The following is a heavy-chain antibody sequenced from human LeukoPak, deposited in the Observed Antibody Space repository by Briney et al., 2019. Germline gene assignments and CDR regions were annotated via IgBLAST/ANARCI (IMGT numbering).Heavy chain of an antibody. D-gene: IGHD2-2*01. J-gene: IGHJ4*02. CDR2: INHSGST. Sequence: PSETLSLTCAVYGGSFSGYYWSWIRQPPGKGLEWIGEINHSGSTNYNPSLKSRVTISVDTSKNQFSLKLSSVTAADTAVYYCARGPDIVVVPAAPPRDYWGQGTLVTVSS. CDR3: ARGPDIVVVPAAPPRDY. V-gene: IGHV4-34*01. CDR1: GGSFSGYY.